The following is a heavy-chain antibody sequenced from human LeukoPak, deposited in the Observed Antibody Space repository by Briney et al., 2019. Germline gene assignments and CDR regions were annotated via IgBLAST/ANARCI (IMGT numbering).Heavy chain of an antibody. J-gene: IGHJ4*02. V-gene: IGHV5-51*01. CDR2: IYPGDSES. CDR1: GYSFTSYW. Sequence: GESLQISFKGSGYSFTSYWIAWVRQMPGKGLEWMGIIYPGDSESRYSPSFQGQVTISADKSISTAYLQWSSLKASDTATYYCARLAQSGSYFDYWGQGTLVTVSS. D-gene: IGHD1-26*01. CDR3: ARLAQSGSYFDY.